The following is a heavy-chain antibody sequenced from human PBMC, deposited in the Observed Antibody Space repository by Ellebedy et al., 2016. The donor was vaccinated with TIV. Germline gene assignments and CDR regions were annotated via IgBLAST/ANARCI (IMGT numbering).Heavy chain of an antibody. CDR2: IWYDGSNK. D-gene: IGHD3-22*01. J-gene: IGHJ6*02. CDR3: ARDYDSSGYYSHHYYGMDV. Sequence: PGGSLRLSCAASGFTFSSYGMHWVRQAPGKGLEWVAVIWYDGSNKYYADSVKGRFTISRDNSKNTLYLQMNSLRAEDTAVYYCARDYDSSGYYSHHYYGMDVWGQGTTVTVSS. CDR1: GFTFSSYG. V-gene: IGHV3-33*01.